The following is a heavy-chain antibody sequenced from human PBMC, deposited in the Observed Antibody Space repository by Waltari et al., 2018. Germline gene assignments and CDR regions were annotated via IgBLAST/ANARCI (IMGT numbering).Heavy chain of an antibody. CDR1: GFTVSSNY. D-gene: IGHD5-12*01. CDR3: ARAPYSGYDSPFDY. V-gene: IGHV3-53*01. Sequence: AASGFTVSSNYMSWVRQAPGKGLEWISVIYSGGSTYYADSVKGRFTISRDNSKNTLYLQMNSLRAEDTAVYYCARAPYSGYDSPFDYWGQGTLVTVSS. J-gene: IGHJ4*02. CDR2: IYSGGST.